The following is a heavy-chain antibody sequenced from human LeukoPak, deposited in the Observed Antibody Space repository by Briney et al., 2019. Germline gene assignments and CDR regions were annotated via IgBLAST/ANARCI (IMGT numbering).Heavy chain of an antibody. J-gene: IGHJ4*02. CDR3: ARAYCGTDCYSRAMDY. CDR2: INSEGSST. CDR1: AFTFSNDG. Sequence: SLRLSCAPSAFTFSNDGMHWVRQAPPKEPGLVARINSEGSSTSYADSVKGRFIIYRDKAKNTLSLQMNSLRVEDTAVYFCARAYCGTDCYSRAMDYWGQGTLVTVSS. V-gene: IGHV3-74*01. D-gene: IGHD2-21*02.